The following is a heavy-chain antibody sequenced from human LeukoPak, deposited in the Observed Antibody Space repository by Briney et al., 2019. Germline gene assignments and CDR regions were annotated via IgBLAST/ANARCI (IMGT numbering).Heavy chain of an antibody. D-gene: IGHD4-23*01. V-gene: IGHV3-48*04. CDR2: ISSGTSTI. CDR1: GFTFSSSA. CDR3: ARDVTYYGGDWFDP. J-gene: IGHJ5*02. Sequence: GGSLRLSCAASGFTFSSSAMNWVRQAPGMGLEWVSYISSGTSTIYYADSVKGRFTISRDNAKNSLYLQMNSLRAEDTAVYYCARDVTYYGGDWFDPWGQGTLVTVSS.